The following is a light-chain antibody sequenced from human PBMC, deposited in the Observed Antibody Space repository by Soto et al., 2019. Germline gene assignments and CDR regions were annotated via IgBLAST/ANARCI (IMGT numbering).Light chain of an antibody. CDR2: GAS. V-gene: IGKV1-9*01. J-gene: IGKJ1*01. CDR1: QGISSF. CDR3: QQLNSYPRT. Sequence: IQLTQSPSSLSASVGDRVTITCRASQGISSFLAWHQQKPGKAPNLLIYGASTLQSGVPSRFSGSGSGTDFTLTIASLQPEDFATYYCQQLNSYPRTFGQGTKVEVK.